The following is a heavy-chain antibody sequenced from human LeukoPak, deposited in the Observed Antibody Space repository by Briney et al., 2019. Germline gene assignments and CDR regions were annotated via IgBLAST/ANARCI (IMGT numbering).Heavy chain of an antibody. D-gene: IGHD6-6*01. V-gene: IGHV3-66*01. CDR3: AKLRSYSSSFDAFDI. CDR2: IYSGGST. Sequence: GGSLRLSCAASGFTVSSNYMSWVRQAPGKGLEWVSVIYSGGSTYYADSVKGRFTISRDNSKNTLYLQMNSLRAEDTAVYYCAKLRSYSSSFDAFDIWGQGTMVTVSS. J-gene: IGHJ3*02. CDR1: GFTVSSNY.